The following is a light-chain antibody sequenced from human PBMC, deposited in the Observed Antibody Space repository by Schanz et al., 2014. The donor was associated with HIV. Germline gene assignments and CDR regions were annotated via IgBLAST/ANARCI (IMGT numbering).Light chain of an antibody. CDR2: GAS. Sequence: EIVLTQSPATLSLSPGERATLSCRASQSVSSNLAWYQQKSGQAPRLLVYGASSRATGIPDRFSGSGSGSDFTLTISTLEPEDFAVYYCQQYGSSPITFGQGTRLEMK. V-gene: IGKV3-20*01. J-gene: IGKJ5*01. CDR3: QQYGSSPIT. CDR1: QSVSSN.